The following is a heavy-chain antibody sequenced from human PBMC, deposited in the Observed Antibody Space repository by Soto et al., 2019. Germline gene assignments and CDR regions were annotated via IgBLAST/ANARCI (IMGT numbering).Heavy chain of an antibody. J-gene: IGHJ4*02. Sequence: QVQPVESGGGVVQPGRSLRLSCAASGFTFSSYAMHWVRQAPCKGLEWVAVISYDGSNKYYADSVKGRFTISRDNSKNTLYLQMNSLRAEDTAVYYCARRCPHIQLWLRASGNCYDYWGQGTLVTVSS. D-gene: IGHD5-18*01. CDR1: GFTFSSYA. V-gene: IGHV3-30-3*01. CDR3: ARRCPHIQLWLRASGNCYDY. CDR2: ISYDGSNK.